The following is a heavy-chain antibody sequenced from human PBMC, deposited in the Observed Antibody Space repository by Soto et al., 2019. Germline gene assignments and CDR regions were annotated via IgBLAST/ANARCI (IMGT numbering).Heavy chain of an antibody. Sequence: SVKVSCKASGGTFSSYAISWVRQAPGQGLEWMGGIIPIFGTANYAQKFQGRVTITADESTSTAYMELSSLRPEDTAVYYCARDRGPTSTRGGADYWGQGTLVTVSS. CDR1: GGTFSSYA. CDR2: IIPIFGTA. J-gene: IGHJ4*02. CDR3: ARDRGPTSTRGGADY. D-gene: IGHD3-10*01. V-gene: IGHV1-69*13.